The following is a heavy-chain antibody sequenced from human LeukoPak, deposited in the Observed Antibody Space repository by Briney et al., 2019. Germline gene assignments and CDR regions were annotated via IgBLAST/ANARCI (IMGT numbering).Heavy chain of an antibody. CDR3: ARAVIAADYFDY. V-gene: IGHV1-46*01. Sequence: ASVKVSCKASGYTFTGYYMHWVRQAPGQGLEWMGIINPSGGSTSYAQKFQGRVTMTRDTSTSTVCMELSSLRSEDTAVYYCARAVIAADYFDYWGQGTLVTVSS. CDR2: INPSGGST. J-gene: IGHJ4*02. CDR1: GYTFTGYY. D-gene: IGHD6-13*01.